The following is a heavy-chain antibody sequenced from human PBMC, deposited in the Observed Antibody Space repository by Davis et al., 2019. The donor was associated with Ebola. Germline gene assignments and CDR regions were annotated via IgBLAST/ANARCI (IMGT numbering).Heavy chain of an antibody. D-gene: IGHD6-13*01. CDR2: ISSSGSTI. CDR1: GFTFSDYY. V-gene: IGHV3-11*01. CDR3: ARDKTAAGNSKVGYYGMDV. Sequence: GESLKISCAASGFTFSDYYMSWIRQAPGKGLEWVSYISSSGSTIYYADSVKGRFTISRDNAKNSLYLQMNSLSAEDTAVYYCARDKTAAGNSKVGYYGMDVWGQGTTVTVSS. J-gene: IGHJ6*02.